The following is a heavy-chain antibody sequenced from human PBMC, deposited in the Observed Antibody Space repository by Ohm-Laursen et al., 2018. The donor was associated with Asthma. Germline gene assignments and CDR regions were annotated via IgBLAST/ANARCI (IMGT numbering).Heavy chain of an antibody. V-gene: IGHV1-3*01. CDR2: INAGNGNT. J-gene: IGHJ2*01. CDR1: GYTFTSYA. Sequence: AASVKVSCKASGYTFTSYAMHWVRQAPGQRLEWMGWINAGNGNTKYSQKFQGRVTITRDTSASTAYMELSSLRSEDTAVYYCARYDYGDYVFDLWGRGTLVTVSS. CDR3: ARYDYGDYVFDL. D-gene: IGHD4-17*01.